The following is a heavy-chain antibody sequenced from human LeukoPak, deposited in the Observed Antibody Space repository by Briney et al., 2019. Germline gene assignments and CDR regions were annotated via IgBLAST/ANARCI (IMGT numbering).Heavy chain of an antibody. Sequence: GGSLRLSCAASGFTFSSYGSHWVRQAPGKGLEWVAVISSDGNDYHYADSVKGRFTISRDNSKNTLYLQMNSLRAEDTAVYYCAKDVKWGAAAYYFDSWGQGSLVTVSS. CDR2: ISSDGNDY. V-gene: IGHV3-30*18. J-gene: IGHJ4*02. D-gene: IGHD6-13*01. CDR1: GFTFSSYG. CDR3: AKDVKWGAAAYYFDS.